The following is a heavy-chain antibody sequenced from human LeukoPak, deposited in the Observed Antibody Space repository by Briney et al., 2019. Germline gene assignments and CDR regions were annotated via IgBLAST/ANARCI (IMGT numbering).Heavy chain of an antibody. CDR3: ARGLSGYASSLGY. J-gene: IGHJ4*02. CDR2: INWSGGST. Sequence: GGSLRLSCAASGFTFGNYGMSWVRQAPWKGLEWVPGINWSGGSTGYADSVEGRFSISRDNAKNTLYLQMNSLRAEDTAVYYCARGLSGYASSLGYWGQGTLVTVSA. CDR1: GFTFGNYG. D-gene: IGHD6-6*01. V-gene: IGHV3-20*04.